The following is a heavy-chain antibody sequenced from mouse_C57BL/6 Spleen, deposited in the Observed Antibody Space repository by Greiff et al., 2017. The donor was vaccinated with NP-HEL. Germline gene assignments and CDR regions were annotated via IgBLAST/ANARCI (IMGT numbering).Heavy chain of an antibody. CDR2: ISYSGST. V-gene: IGHV3-1*01. D-gene: IGHD1-1*01. J-gene: IGHJ1*03. CDR1: GYSITSGYD. CDR3: ARDYGTDWYFDV. Sequence: EVQRVESGPGMVKPSQSLSLTCTVTGYSITSGYDWHWIRHFPGNKLEWMGYISYSGSTNYNPSLKSRISITHDTSKNHFFLKLNSVTTEDTATYYCARDYGTDWYFDVWGTGTTVTVSS.